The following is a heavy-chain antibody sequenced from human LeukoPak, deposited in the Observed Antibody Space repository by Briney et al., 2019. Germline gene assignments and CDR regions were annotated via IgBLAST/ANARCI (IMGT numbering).Heavy chain of an antibody. CDR1: GGSISSSSYY. J-gene: IGHJ4*02. V-gene: IGHV4-39*07. CDR3: ARDPPTGGLSY. CDR2: IYTSGST. D-gene: IGHD7-27*01. Sequence: SETLSLTCTVSGGSISSSSYYWGWIRQPPGKGLEWIGSIYTSGSTNYNPSLKSRVTISVDTSKNQFSLKLSSVTAADTAVYYCARDPPTGGLSYWGQGTLVTVSS.